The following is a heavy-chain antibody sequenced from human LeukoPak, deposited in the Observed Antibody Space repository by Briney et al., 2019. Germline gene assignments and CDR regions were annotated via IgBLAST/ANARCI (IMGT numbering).Heavy chain of an antibody. Sequence: KPLETLSLTCTVSGGSISSYYWSWIRQPPGKGLEWIGYIYDSGSTNYNPSLKGRATISVDTSKNQFSLKLSSVTAADTAVYYCARVDANWGVVDYWGQGTLVTVSS. CDR3: ARVDANWGVVDY. CDR1: GGSISSYY. CDR2: IYDSGST. J-gene: IGHJ4*02. V-gene: IGHV4-59*01. D-gene: IGHD7-27*01.